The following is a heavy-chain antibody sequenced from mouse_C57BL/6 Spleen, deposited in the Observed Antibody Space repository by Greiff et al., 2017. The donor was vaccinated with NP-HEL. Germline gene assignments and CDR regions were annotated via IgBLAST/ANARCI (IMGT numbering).Heavy chain of an antibody. D-gene: IGHD1-1*01. CDR1: GYTFTSYW. CDR3: ARAPYYGSSYEDYFDY. J-gene: IGHJ2*01. CDR2: IYPGSGST. Sequence: QVQLQQSGPELVKPGASVKMSCKASGYTFTSYWITWVKQRPGQGLEWIGDIYPGSGSTNYNEKFKSKATLTVDTSSSTAYMQLSSLTSEDSAVYYCARAPYYGSSYEDYFDYWGQGTTLTVSS. V-gene: IGHV1-55*01.